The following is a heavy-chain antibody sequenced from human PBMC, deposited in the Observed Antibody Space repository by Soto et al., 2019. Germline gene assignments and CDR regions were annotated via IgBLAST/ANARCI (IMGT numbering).Heavy chain of an antibody. V-gene: IGHV3-74*01. J-gene: IGHJ5*02. CDR1: GFSFSSYW. Sequence: GGSLRLSCADSGFSFSSYWMHWVRQGPGKGLVWVSRINTDGSSTNYADSVRGRFAISRDNAKNTVYLQMNSLRDEDTAVYYCARDRPHSWLDPWGQGTLVTVSS. CDR2: INTDGSST. CDR3: ARDRPHSWLDP. D-gene: IGHD4-4*01.